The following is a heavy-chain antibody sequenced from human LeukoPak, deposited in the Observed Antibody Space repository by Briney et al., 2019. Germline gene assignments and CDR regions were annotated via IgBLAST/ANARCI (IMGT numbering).Heavy chain of an antibody. Sequence: SETLSLTCTVSGGSISSYYWSWIRQPPGMGLEWIGYIYYSGSTNYNPSLKSRVTISVDTSKNQFSLKLSSVTAADTAVYYCARGAARATNFDYWGQGTLVTVSS. CDR1: GGSISSYY. J-gene: IGHJ4*02. D-gene: IGHD1-26*01. CDR3: ARGAARATNFDY. V-gene: IGHV4-59*01. CDR2: IYYSGST.